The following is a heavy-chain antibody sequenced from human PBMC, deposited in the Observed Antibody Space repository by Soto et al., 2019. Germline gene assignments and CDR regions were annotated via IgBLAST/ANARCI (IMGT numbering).Heavy chain of an antibody. CDR3: ARHPSDFWFDP. CDR2: IYYSGST. D-gene: IGHD2-21*02. Sequence: SETQSLTCTVSDGSISSSIYHWGWIRQPPGKGMEWIGSIYYSGSTYYNPSLKSRVTVSVDTSKNQFSLKLSSVTAADTVVYYCARHPSDFWFDPWGQGTLVTVSS. V-gene: IGHV4-39*01. CDR1: DGSISSSIYH. J-gene: IGHJ5*02.